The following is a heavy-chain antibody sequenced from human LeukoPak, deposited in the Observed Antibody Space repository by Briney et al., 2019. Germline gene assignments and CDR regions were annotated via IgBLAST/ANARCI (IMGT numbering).Heavy chain of an antibody. D-gene: IGHD6-13*01. CDR2: IYYSGST. J-gene: IGHJ3*02. CDR1: GDSITSGSYY. V-gene: IGHV4-39*01. CDR3: ARGIAAASERALDI. Sequence: PSETLSLTCTVSGDSITSGSYYWGWIRQPPGKGLEWIGSIYYSGSTYYNPSLKSRVTISVDTSKNQFSLKLSSVTAADTAVYYCARGIAAASERALDIWGQGTTVTVSS.